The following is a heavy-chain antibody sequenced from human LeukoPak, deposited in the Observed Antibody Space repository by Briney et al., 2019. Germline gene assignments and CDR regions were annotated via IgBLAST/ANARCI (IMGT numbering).Heavy chain of an antibody. CDR1: GFTFSSYG. V-gene: IGHV3-33*01. J-gene: IGHJ6*02. D-gene: IGHD6-19*01. CDR2: IRHDGSNK. Sequence: PGRSLRLSCAASGFTFSSYGMHWVRQAPGKGLEWVAVIRHDGSNKYYAASVKGRFTISRDNSKNTLYLQMNSLRAEDTAVYYCARERVTGTSYYYYYGMDVWGQGTTVTV. CDR3: ARERVTGTSYYYYYGMDV.